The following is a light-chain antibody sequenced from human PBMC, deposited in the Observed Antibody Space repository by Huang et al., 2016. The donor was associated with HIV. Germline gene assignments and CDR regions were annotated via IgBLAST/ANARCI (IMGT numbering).Light chain of an antibody. J-gene: IGKJ1*01. CDR1: QGVSNN. CDR3: QHYNNWPPWT. V-gene: IGKV3D-15*01. Sequence: EIVMTQSPATLSVSPGERATLSCRASQGVSNNIAWYQQKPGQTPRRLIHGASTRATGIAAKVSGRGSGTDFTLTITSLQPEDAAVYYCQHYNNWPPWTFGPGTQVEI. CDR2: GAS.